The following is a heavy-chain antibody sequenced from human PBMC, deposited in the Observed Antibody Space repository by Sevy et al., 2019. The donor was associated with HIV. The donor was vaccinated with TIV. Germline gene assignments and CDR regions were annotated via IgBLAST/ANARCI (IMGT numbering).Heavy chain of an antibody. V-gene: IGHV1-24*01. CDR1: GYTLTQLS. Sequence: ASVKVSCKVSGYTLTQLSMHWVRLTPGKGLEWMASFDPEDAKTVYSQKFQGRLSMTQDTSTHTAYMELISLGSEDTAVYYCATTKDYYESSGDPFDYWGQGTLVTVSS. J-gene: IGHJ4*02. D-gene: IGHD3-22*01. CDR2: FDPEDAKT. CDR3: ATTKDYYESSGDPFDY.